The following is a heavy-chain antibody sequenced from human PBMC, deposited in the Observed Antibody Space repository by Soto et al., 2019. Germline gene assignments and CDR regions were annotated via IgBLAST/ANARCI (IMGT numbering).Heavy chain of an antibody. V-gene: IGHV3-30*18. D-gene: IGHD4-4*01. CDR1: GFTFSSYV. Sequence: QVQLVESGGGVVQPGRSLRLPCAASGFTFSSYVMHWVRQAPGKGLEWVEVISYDGSNKYYADSVKGRFTISRDNSKNALYLQMNGLRAEDTAVYYCAKEFYSNSPGDYWGQGTLVTVSS. CDR3: AKEFYSNSPGDY. CDR2: ISYDGSNK. J-gene: IGHJ4*02.